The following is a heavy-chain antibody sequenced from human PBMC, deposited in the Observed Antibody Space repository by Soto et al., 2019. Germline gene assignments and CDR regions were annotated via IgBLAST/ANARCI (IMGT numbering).Heavy chain of an antibody. Sequence: DVQVVESRGGLVQRGGSLRLSCAGSGFTFSNYAMTWVRQAPGKGLEWVSTTRSNGEYTYYADSVKGRFTVYRDNSQNALCLEMSSLRAEDTAVYYCAKESMSVAVSASRVYGMDVWGQGTTVTVSS. J-gene: IGHJ6*02. D-gene: IGHD2-15*01. CDR2: TRSNGEYT. CDR1: GFTFSNYA. CDR3: AKESMSVAVSASRVYGMDV. V-gene: IGHV3-23*04.